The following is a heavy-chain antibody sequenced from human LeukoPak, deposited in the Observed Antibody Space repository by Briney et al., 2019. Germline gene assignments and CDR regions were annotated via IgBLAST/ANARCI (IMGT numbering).Heavy chain of an antibody. CDR1: GGTFSSYA. CDR2: IIPIFGTA. CDR3: ARGVENYYYGMDV. V-gene: IGHV1-69*13. J-gene: IGHJ6*04. Sequence: ASVKDSCKASGGTFSSYAISWVRQAPGQGLEWMGGIIPIFGTANYAQKFQGRVTITADESTSTAYMELSSLRSEDTAVYYCARGVENYYYGMDVWGKGTTVTVSS.